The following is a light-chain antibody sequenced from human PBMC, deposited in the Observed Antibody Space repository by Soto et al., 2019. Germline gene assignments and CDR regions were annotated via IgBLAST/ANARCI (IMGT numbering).Light chain of an antibody. V-gene: IGKV1-8*01. CDR1: QGISSY. CDR3: QQYYSYPLLT. Sequence: AIRMTQSPSSFSASTGDRVTITCRVSQGISSYLAWYQQKPGKAPKLLIYAASTLQSGVPSRFSGSGSGTDLTLTISCLQSEDFATYYCQQYYSYPLLTFGGGTKVEIK. J-gene: IGKJ4*01. CDR2: AAS.